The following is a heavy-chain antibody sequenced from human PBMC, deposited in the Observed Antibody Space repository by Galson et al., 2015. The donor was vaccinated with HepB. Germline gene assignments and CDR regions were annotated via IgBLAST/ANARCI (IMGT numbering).Heavy chain of an antibody. J-gene: IGHJ4*02. CDR2: IIPIFGTA. D-gene: IGHD5-24*01. CDR3: ASGVTRGDGYNLFDY. V-gene: IGHV1-69*13. Sequence: SVKVSCKASGGTFSSYAISWVRQAPGQGLEWTGGIIPIFGTANYAQKFQGRVTITADESTSTAYMELSSLRSEDTAVYYCASGVTRGDGYNLFDYWGQGTLVTVSS. CDR1: GGTFSSYA.